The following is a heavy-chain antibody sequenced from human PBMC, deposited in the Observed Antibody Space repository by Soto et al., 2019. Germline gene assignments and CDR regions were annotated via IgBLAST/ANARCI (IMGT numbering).Heavy chain of an antibody. D-gene: IGHD2-15*01. V-gene: IGHV4-59*01. CDR2: MFYSGST. CDR3: AVTLLYGGGGRCDPAKVLAF. Sequence: SGTLALTCTVSGGSSSSYSWSWIRQPPGKGLEWIGYMFYSGSTEYNPSLKSRLTISLGTSKRQFSLNLGSVTAADTAVYYCAVTLLYGGGGRCDPAKVLAFWGKGRLVPVSS. CDR1: GGSSSSYS. J-gene: IGHJ3*01.